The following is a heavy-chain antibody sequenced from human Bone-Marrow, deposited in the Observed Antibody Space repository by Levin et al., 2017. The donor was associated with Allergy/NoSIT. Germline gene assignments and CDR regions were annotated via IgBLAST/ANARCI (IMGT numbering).Heavy chain of an antibody. CDR2: IYSTSTT. J-gene: IGHJ5*02. D-gene: IGHD6-19*01. CDR1: GFPVSSNF. CDR3: ARDFMAGLFDP. Sequence: GESLKISCAASGFPVSSNFMSWVRQAPGKGLEWVSIIYSTSTTYYADSVMGRFTISRDNSKNTLHLQMNSLTAEDTAVYYCARDFMAGLFDPWGQGTLVTVSS. V-gene: IGHV3-66*01.